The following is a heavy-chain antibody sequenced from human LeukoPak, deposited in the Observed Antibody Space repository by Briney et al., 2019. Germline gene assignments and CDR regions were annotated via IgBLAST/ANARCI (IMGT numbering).Heavy chain of an antibody. V-gene: IGHV3-30*04. J-gene: IGHJ4*02. CDR2: ISYDGSNK. D-gene: IGHD3-16*01. CDR3: VKDSRRGLYYFDY. CDR1: GFTFSSYA. Sequence: GGSLRLSCAASGFTFSSYAMHWVRQAPGKGLEWVAVISYDGSNKYYADSVKGRFTISRDNSKNTLYLQMNSLRAEDTALYYCVKDSRRGLYYFDYWGQGTLVTVSS.